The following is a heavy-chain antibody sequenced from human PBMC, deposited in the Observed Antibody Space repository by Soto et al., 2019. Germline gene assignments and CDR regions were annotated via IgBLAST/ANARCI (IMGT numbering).Heavy chain of an antibody. Sequence: ASVKVSCKVSGYTLTELSMHWVRQAPGKGLEWMGGFDPEDGETIYAQKFQGRVTMTEDTSTDTAYMELSSLRSEDTAVYYCATDRKRNYKRKFDYWGQGTLVTVSS. CDR3: ATDRKRNYKRKFDY. CDR1: GYTLTELS. CDR2: FDPEDGET. D-gene: IGHD3-10*01. V-gene: IGHV1-24*01. J-gene: IGHJ4*02.